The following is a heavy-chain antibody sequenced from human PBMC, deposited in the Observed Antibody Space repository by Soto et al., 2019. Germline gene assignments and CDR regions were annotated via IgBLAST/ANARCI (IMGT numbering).Heavy chain of an antibody. CDR1: GFTFSSYA. J-gene: IGHJ3*02. CDR2: IYSGGST. Sequence: QVQLVESGGGVVQPGRSLRLSCAASGFTFSSYAMHWVRQAPGKGLEWVSVIYSGGSTYYTDSVKGRFTISRDNSKNTLYLQMNSLRSEDTAVYYCARSLYSSGWEWGAFDIWGQGTMVTVSS. V-gene: IGHV3-NL1*01. CDR3: ARSLYSSGWEWGAFDI. D-gene: IGHD6-19*01.